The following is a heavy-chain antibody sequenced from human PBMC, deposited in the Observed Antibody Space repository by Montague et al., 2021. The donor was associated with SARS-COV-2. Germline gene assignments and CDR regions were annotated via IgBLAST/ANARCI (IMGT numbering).Heavy chain of an antibody. J-gene: IGHJ3*02. CDR1: GDSVVGQSGA. Sequence: CAISGDSVVGQSGAWEWIRHSPSRRLEWLGRPYYRTKRDSDYAESVKRRLVITPDTSKNQVSLQLNSVIPEATAVYFCASSGITLTGLDAFDIWGQGTMVTVSS. CDR2: PYYRTKRDS. CDR3: ASSGITLTGLDAFDI. D-gene: IGHD3-9*01. V-gene: IGHV6-1*01.